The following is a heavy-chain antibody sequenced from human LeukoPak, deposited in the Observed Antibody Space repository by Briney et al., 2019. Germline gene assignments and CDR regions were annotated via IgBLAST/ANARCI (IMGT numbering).Heavy chain of an antibody. J-gene: IGHJ5*02. CDR3: AREVTIFGVENWFDP. D-gene: IGHD3-3*01. V-gene: IGHV1-8*03. CDR1: GYTFTSYD. CDR2: MNPNSGNT. Sequence: GASVKVSCKASGYTFTSYDINWVRQATGQGLEWMGWMNPNSGNTGYAQKFQGRVTTTRNTSISTAYMELSSLRSEDTAVYYCAREVTIFGVENWFDPWGQGTLVTVSS.